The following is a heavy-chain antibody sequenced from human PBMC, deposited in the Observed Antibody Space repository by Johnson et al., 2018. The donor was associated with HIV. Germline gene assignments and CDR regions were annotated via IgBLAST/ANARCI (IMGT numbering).Heavy chain of an antibody. Sequence: QVQLVESGGGVVQPGGSLRLSCAASGFTFSSFGMHWVRQAPGKGLEWVAFIRYDGSNKYFAASVKGRFTISRDNSKNTAYLQMNSLKTEDTAVYYCAREGPSERAGFDIWGQGTMVTVSS. V-gene: IGHV3-30*02. CDR3: AREGPSERAGFDI. CDR2: IRYDGSNK. J-gene: IGHJ3*02. CDR1: GFTFSSFG.